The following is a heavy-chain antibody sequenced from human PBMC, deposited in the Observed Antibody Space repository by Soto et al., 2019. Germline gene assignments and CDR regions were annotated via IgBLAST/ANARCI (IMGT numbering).Heavy chain of an antibody. CDR2: INAGNGNT. J-gene: IGHJ5*02. D-gene: IGHD2-15*01. V-gene: IGHV1-3*01. CDR3: ATLPPRIEVTVLPIPT. CDR1: GYTFTSYA. Sequence: GASVKVSCKASGYTFTSYAMNWVRQAPGQRLEWMGWINAGNGNTKYSQKFQGRVTITRDTSASTAYMELSSLRSEDTAVYYCATLPPRIEVTVLPIPTWGQGTLVTVSS.